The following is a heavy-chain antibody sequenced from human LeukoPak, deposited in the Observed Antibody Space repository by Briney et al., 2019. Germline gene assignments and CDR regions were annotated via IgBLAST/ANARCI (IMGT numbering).Heavy chain of an antibody. J-gene: IGHJ4*02. D-gene: IGHD1-1*01. CDR2: IYTTEST. CDR1: GGSISTYY. Sequence: SETLSLTCTVSGGSISTYYWSWIRQPPGKGLEWIGYIYTTESTNYNPSLESRVPISVDTSKNQFSLMLSSLTAAYTAFYYCARRPTTGTTGYFDYWGQGILVTVSS. CDR3: ARRPTTGTTGYFDY. V-gene: IGHV4-4*09.